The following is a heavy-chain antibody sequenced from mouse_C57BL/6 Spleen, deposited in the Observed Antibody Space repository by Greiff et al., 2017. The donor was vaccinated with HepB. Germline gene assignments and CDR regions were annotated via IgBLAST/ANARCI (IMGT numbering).Heavy chain of an antibody. CDR3: ARQGYDYDYYYAMDY. V-gene: IGHV5-9*01. CDR2: ISGGGGNT. CDR1: GFTFSSYT. J-gene: IGHJ4*01. Sequence: EVKLVESGGGLVKPGGSLKLSCAASGFTFSSYTMSWVRQTPEKRLEWVATISGGGGNTYYPDSVKGRFTISRENAKNTLYLQMSSLRSEDTALYYCARQGYDYDYYYAMDYWGQGTSVTVSS. D-gene: IGHD2-4*01.